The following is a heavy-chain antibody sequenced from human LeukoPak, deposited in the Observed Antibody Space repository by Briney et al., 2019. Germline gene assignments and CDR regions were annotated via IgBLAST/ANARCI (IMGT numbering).Heavy chain of an antibody. Sequence: SETPSLTCTVSGGSISSSSYYWGWIRQPPGKGLEWIGSIYYSGSTYYNPSLKSRLTISVDTSKNQFSLKLSSVTAADTAVYYCATSRQLLDNWFDPWGQGTLVTVSS. J-gene: IGHJ5*02. D-gene: IGHD2-2*01. CDR3: ATSRQLLDNWFDP. CDR1: GGSISSSSYY. V-gene: IGHV4-39*05. CDR2: IYYSGST.